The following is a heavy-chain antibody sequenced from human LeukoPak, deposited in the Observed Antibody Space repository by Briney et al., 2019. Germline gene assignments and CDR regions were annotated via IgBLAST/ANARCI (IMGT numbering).Heavy chain of an antibody. CDR2: IRFSGGST. CDR1: GFTFGRHA. CDR3: AKDVGTSGNYSPSDY. V-gene: IGHV3-23*01. D-gene: IGHD3-10*01. J-gene: IGHJ4*02. Sequence: GGSLRLSCAASGFTFGRHAMNWVRQAPGKGPEWVSAIRFSGGSTYYADSVKGRFTISRDNSKNTLYLQMDSLRAEDTAVYYCAKDVGTSGNYSPSDYWGQGTLVTVSS.